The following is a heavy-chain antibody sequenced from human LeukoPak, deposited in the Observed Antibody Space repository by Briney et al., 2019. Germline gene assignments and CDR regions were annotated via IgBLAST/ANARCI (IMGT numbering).Heavy chain of an antibody. CDR3: ARRAYSSGAH. Sequence: SETLSLTCTVSGGSISSYYWSWIRQPPGKGLEWIGYIYYSGSTNYNPSLKSRVTISVDTSKNQFSLKLSSVTAADTAVYYCARRAYSSGAHWGQGTLVTVSS. D-gene: IGHD6-19*01. CDR2: IYYSGST. CDR1: GGSISSYY. J-gene: IGHJ4*02. V-gene: IGHV4-59*01.